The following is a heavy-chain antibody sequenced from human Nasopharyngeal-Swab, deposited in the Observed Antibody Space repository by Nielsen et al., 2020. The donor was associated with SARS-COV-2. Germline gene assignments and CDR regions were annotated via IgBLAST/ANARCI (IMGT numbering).Heavy chain of an antibody. CDR1: GFNFDDYG. D-gene: IGHD5-18*01. V-gene: IGHV3-20*04. CDR3: AKARRTDTYGFECFDY. CDR2: ITWNGGST. Sequence: GESLKISCAASGFNFDDYGMSWVRQAPGKGLEWVSHITWNGGSTVYADSVKGRFTVSRDNAKNSLYLQLNSLRAEDTALYYCAKARRTDTYGFECFDYWGQGTLVTVSS. J-gene: IGHJ4*02.